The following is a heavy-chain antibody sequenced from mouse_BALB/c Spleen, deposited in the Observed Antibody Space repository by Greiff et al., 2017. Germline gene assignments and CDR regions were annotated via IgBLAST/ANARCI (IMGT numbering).Heavy chain of an antibody. V-gene: IGHV5-6-5*01. J-gene: IGHJ3*01. Sequence: EVMLVESGGGLVKPGGSLKLSCAASGFTFSSYAMSWVRQTPEKRLEWVASISSGGSTYYPDSVKGRFTISRDNARNILYLQMSSLRSEDTAMYYCARGLYGNYTFAYWGQGTLVTVSA. D-gene: IGHD2-1*01. CDR3: ARGLYGNYTFAY. CDR1: GFTFSSYA. CDR2: ISSGGST.